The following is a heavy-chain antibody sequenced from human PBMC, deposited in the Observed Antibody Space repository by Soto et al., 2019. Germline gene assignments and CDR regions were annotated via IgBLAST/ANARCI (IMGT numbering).Heavy chain of an antibody. CDR1: GFTFSSYS. CDR3: ARDLVGLLDY. Sequence: GESLKISCAASGFTFSSYSMNWVRQAPGKGLEWVSSISSSSSYIYYADSVKGRFTISRDNAKNSLYLQMNSLRAEDTAVYYCARDLVGLLDYWGQGTLVTVSS. D-gene: IGHD2-21*01. J-gene: IGHJ4*02. CDR2: ISSSSSYI. V-gene: IGHV3-21*01.